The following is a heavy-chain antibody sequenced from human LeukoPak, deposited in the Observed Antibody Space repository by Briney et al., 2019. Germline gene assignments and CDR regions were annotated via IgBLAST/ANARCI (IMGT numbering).Heavy chain of an antibody. CDR3: ARGAKWLHSSSWYPPYYYYYMDV. D-gene: IGHD6-13*01. CDR2: INHSGST. J-gene: IGHJ6*03. Sequence: PSGTLSLTCAVYGGSFSGYYWSWIRQPPGKGLEWIGEINHSGSTNYNPSLKSRVTISVDTSKNQFSLKLSSVTAADTAVYYCARGAKWLHSSSWYPPYYYYYMDVWGKGTTVTVSS. V-gene: IGHV4-34*01. CDR1: GGSFSGYY.